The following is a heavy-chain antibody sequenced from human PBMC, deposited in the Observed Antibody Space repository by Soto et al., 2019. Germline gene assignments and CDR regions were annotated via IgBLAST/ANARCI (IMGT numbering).Heavy chain of an antibody. D-gene: IGHD5-12*01. Sequence: QVQLVQSGAEVKKPGASVKVSCKASGYTFTSYAMHWVRQAPGQRLERMGWINAGNGNTKYSQKFQGRVTINRDTSASTAYMELSSLRSEDTAVYYCARGGPYSGYDPTDYYYGMDVWGQGTTVTVSS. V-gene: IGHV1-3*01. CDR1: GYTFTSYA. CDR2: INAGNGNT. J-gene: IGHJ6*02. CDR3: ARGGPYSGYDPTDYYYGMDV.